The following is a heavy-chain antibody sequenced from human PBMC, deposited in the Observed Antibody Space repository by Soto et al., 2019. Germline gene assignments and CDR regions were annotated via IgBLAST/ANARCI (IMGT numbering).Heavy chain of an antibody. CDR1: GFTFSSYG. Sequence: PGGSLRLSCAASGFTFSSYGMHWVRQAPGKGLEWVAVISYDGSNKYYADSVKGRFTISRDNSKNTLYLQMNSLRAEDTAVYYCAKEAAQNSGYHFDYWGPGTLVTVSS. V-gene: IGHV3-30*18. CDR2: ISYDGSNK. CDR3: AKEAAQNSGYHFDY. D-gene: IGHD3-22*01. J-gene: IGHJ4*02.